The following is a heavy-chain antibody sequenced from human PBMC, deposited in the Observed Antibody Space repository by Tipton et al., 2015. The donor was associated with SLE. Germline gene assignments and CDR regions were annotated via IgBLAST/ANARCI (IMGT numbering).Heavy chain of an antibody. D-gene: IGHD2-15*01. CDR1: GFTFSGHY. CDR2: TRNKANSYTT. V-gene: IGHV3-72*01. CDR3: AREAQGYGGTFGVFDY. Sequence: SLRLSCAASGFTFSGHYMDWVRQAPGKGLEWVGRTRNKANSYTTEYAASVKGRFTISRDDSKNSLYMQMNSLKTEDTAVYYCAREAQGYGGTFGVFDYWGEGALGTVSS. J-gene: IGHJ4*02.